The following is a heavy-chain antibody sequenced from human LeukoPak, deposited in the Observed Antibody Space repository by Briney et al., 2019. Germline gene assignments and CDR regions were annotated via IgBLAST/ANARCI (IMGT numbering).Heavy chain of an antibody. CDR3: ARDRRDRSIAALYYVDY. Sequence: ASVKVSCKASGYTFTSYYMHWVRQAPGQGLEWMGIINPSGGSTSYAQKFQGRVTMTRDTSTSTVYMELSSLRSEDTAVYYCARDRRDRSIAALYYVDYWGQGTLVTVSS. D-gene: IGHD6-6*01. CDR1: GYTFTSYY. CDR2: INPSGGST. V-gene: IGHV1-46*01. J-gene: IGHJ4*02.